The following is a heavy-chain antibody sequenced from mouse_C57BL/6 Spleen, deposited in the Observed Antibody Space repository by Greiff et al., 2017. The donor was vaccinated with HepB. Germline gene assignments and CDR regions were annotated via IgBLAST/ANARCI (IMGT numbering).Heavy chain of an antibody. D-gene: IGHD1-1*01. J-gene: IGHJ1*03. V-gene: IGHV1-63*01. CDR2: IYPGGGYT. CDR1: GYTFTNYW. Sequence: VQLQQSGAELVRPGTSVKMSCKASGYTFTNYWIGWAKQRPGHGLEWIGDIYPGGGYTNYNEKFKGKATLTADKSSSTAYMQFSSLTSEDSAIYYCARERIYYYGSSPWYFDVWGTGTTVTVSS. CDR3: ARERIYYYGSSPWYFDV.